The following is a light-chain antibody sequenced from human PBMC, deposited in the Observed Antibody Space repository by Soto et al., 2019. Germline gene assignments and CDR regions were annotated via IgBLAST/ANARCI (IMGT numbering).Light chain of an antibody. CDR1: QSVTASY. CDR2: GAS. J-gene: IGKJ2*01. CDR3: HQYGVSSGT. Sequence: EIVLTQSPGTLSLSPGERATLSCRASQSVTASYLAWYQQKPGQAPRLLIYGASTRATGIPDRFSGSGSGTDFTLIISSLEPEDFAVYYCHQYGVSSGTFGQGTNLEIK. V-gene: IGKV3-20*01.